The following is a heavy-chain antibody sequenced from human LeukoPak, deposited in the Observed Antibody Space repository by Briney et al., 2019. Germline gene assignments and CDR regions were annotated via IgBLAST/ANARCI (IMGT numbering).Heavy chain of an antibody. Sequence: SETLSLTCTVSGGSISSGSYYWSWIRQPAGKGLEWIGRIYTSGSTNYNPSLKSRVTISVDTSKNQFSLKLSSVTAADTAVYYCARESPVRMFDYWGQGTLVTVSS. J-gene: IGHJ4*02. D-gene: IGHD2-15*01. CDR1: GGSISSGSYY. CDR2: IYTSGST. V-gene: IGHV4-61*02. CDR3: ARESPVRMFDY.